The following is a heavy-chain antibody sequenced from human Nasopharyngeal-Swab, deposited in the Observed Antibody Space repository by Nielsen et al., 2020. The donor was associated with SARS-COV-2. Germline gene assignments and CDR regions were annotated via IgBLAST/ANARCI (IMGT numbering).Heavy chain of an antibody. J-gene: IGHJ4*02. V-gene: IGHV1-18*01. D-gene: IGHD4-11*01. CDR3: ARADYSNYPPYFDY. CDR1: GYTFTSYG. CDR2: ISAYNGNT. Sequence: ASVKVSCKASGYTFTSYGISWVRQAPGQGLEWMGWISAYNGNTNYAQKLQGRVTMTTDTSTSTAYMELRSLRSDDTAVYYCARADYSNYPPYFDYWGQGTLVTVSS.